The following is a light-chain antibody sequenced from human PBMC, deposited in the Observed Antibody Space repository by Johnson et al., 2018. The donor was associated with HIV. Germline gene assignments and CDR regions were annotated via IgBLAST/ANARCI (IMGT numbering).Light chain of an antibody. V-gene: IGLV1-51*02. J-gene: IGLJ1*01. CDR3: GTWDSSLSKV. CDR2: ENN. Sequence: VLTQPPSVSAAPGQKVTISCSGSSSNIGNNYVSWYQQLPGTAPKLIIYENNKRPSGIPDRFSGSKSGTSATLGITGLQTGDEADYYCGTWDSSLSKVFVTGTKVTVL. CDR1: SSNIGNNY.